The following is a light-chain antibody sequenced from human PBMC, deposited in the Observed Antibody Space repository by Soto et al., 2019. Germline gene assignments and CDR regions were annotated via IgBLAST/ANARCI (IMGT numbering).Light chain of an antibody. V-gene: IGKV1-5*03. CDR1: QTINKW. J-gene: IGKJ1*01. CDR2: QAS. CDR3: QQHESYPRT. Sequence: DIPMTQSPSTLSASVGDRVTITCRASQTINKWLAWYQQKPGKAPKLLIYQASNLESGVTSRFSGSGSGTELTLTISSLQPDDFATYYCQQHESYPRTFGQGTKMDVK.